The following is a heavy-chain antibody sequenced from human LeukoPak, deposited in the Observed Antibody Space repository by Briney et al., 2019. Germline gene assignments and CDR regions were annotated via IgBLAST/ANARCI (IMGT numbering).Heavy chain of an antibody. J-gene: IGHJ3*02. Sequence: AGGSLRLSCAASGFTFSSYGMHWVRQAPGKGLEWVAVISYDGSNKYYADSVKGRFTISRDNSKNTLYLQMNSLRAEDTAVYYCAKVSLTGYSSSWDDAFDIWGQGTMVTVSS. D-gene: IGHD6-13*01. CDR3: AKVSLTGYSSSWDDAFDI. V-gene: IGHV3-30*18. CDR2: ISYDGSNK. CDR1: GFTFSSYG.